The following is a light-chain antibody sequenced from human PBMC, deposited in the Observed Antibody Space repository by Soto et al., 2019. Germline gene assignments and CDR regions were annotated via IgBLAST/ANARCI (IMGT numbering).Light chain of an antibody. CDR3: SSYAGSNNPL. CDR1: SSDVGGYNY. Sequence: QSALTQPPSASGSPGQSVTISFTGTSSDVGGYNYVSWYQQHPGKAPKLMIYEVSKRPSGVPDRFSGSKSGNTASLTVSGLQAEDEADYYCSSYAGSNNPLFGGGTKVTVL. CDR2: EVS. J-gene: IGLJ2*01. V-gene: IGLV2-8*01.